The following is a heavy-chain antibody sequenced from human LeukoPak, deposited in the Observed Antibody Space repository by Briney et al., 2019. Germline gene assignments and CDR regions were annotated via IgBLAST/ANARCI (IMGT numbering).Heavy chain of an antibody. V-gene: IGHV3-21*01. CDR1: GFTFSSYS. CDR3: ARGDYDILTGYYSYYGMDV. Sequence: GGSLRLSCAASGFTFSSYSMNWVRQAPGKGLEWVSSISSSSSYIYYADSVKGRFTISRDNAKNSLYLQMNSLRAEDTAVYYCARGDYDILTGYYSYYGMDVWGQGTTVTVFS. J-gene: IGHJ6*02. D-gene: IGHD3-9*01. CDR2: ISSSSSYI.